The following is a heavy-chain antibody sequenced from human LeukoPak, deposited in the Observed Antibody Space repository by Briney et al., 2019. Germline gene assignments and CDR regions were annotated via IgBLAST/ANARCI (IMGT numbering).Heavy chain of an antibody. CDR2: ISSSSYT. J-gene: IGHJ6*04. CDR3: ARDYDILTGYHDYGMDV. V-gene: IGHV3-11*06. Sequence: GGSLRLSCAASGFTFSDYYMSWIRQAPGKGLEWVSYISSSSYTNYADSVKGRFTISRDNAKNSLYLQMNSLRAEDTAVYYCARDYDILTGYHDYGMDVWGKGTTVTVSS. CDR1: GFTFSDYY. D-gene: IGHD3-9*01.